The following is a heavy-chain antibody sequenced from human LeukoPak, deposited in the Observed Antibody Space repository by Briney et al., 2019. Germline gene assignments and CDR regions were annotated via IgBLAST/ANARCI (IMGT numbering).Heavy chain of an antibody. V-gene: IGHV5-51*01. D-gene: IGHD6-6*01. J-gene: IGHJ4*02. CDR1: GYSFTSYW. CDR3: ARHNGFPEYSSSYLGY. Sequence: GESLKISCKGSGYSFTSYWIGWVRQMPGKGLEWMGIIYPGDSDTRYSPSFQGQVTVSADKSISTAYLQWSSLKASDTAMYYCARHNGFPEYSSSYLGYWGQGTLVTVSS. CDR2: IYPGDSDT.